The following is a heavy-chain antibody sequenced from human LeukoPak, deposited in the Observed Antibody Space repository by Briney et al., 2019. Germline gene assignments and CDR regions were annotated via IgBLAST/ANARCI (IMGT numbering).Heavy chain of an antibody. CDR3: ARGGYSSSATINWFDP. D-gene: IGHD6-6*01. V-gene: IGHV1-46*01. Sequence: GASVTVSCKASGYTFTSYYMHWVRQAPGQGLEWMGIINPSGGSTSYAQKFQGRVTMTRDTSTSTVYMELSSLRSEDTAVYYCARGGYSSSATINWFDPWGQGTLVTVSS. J-gene: IGHJ5*02. CDR1: GYTFTSYY. CDR2: INPSGGST.